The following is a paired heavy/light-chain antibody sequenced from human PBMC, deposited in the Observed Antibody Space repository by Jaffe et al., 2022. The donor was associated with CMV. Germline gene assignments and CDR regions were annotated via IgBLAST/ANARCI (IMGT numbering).Heavy chain of an antibody. CDR3: AKQDYFDSSDRGYYYGTDV. D-gene: IGHD3-22*01. V-gene: IGHV3-23*01. Sequence: QLLESGGGLVQPGGSLRLSCTASGFTFSSFAMTWVRRAPGKGLEWVSAISGGRDSPRTYYADSAKGRFTISRDNSKNALYLQMNSLRAEDTAVYYCAKQDYFDSSDRGYYYGTDVWGQGTKVTVSS. CDR1: GFTFSSFA. CDR2: ISGGRDSPRT. J-gene: IGHJ6*02.
Light chain of an antibody. V-gene: IGKV2-28*01. Sequence: DIVMTQSPLSLSVTPGEPASISCRSSQSLLHSSGSTYLDWYLQKPGKSPQLLIYLASNRASGVPDRFSGSGSGTDFTLKISRVEADDVGLYYCMQVVQSPYTFGLGTKLEIK. CDR3: MQVVQSPYT. CDR2: LAS. CDR1: QSLLHSSGSTY. J-gene: IGKJ2*01.